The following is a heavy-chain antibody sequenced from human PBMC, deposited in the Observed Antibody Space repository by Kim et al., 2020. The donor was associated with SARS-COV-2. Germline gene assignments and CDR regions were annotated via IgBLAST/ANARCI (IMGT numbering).Heavy chain of an antibody. J-gene: IGHJ3*02. CDR3: ARDYGGNSIAFDI. CDR1: GGSFSGYY. V-gene: IGHV4-34*01. Sequence: SETLSLTCAVYGGSFSGYYWSWIRQPPGKGLEWIGEINHSGSTNYNPSLKSRVTISVDTSKNQFSLKLSSVTAADTAVYYCARDYGGNSIAFDIWGQGT. D-gene: IGHD4-17*01. CDR2: INHSGST.